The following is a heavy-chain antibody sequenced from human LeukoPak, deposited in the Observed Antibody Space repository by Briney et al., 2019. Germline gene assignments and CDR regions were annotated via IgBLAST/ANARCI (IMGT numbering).Heavy chain of an antibody. CDR2: ISSSSSYI. J-gene: IGHJ4*02. CDR1: GFTFSSYS. V-gene: IGHV3-21*01. D-gene: IGHD6-19*01. CDR3: ARAIESQWLVRTDY. Sequence: PGGSLRLSCAASGFTFSSYSMNWVRQAPGKGLEWVSSISSSSSYIYYADSVKGRFTISRDNAKNSLYLQMNSLRAEDTAVYYCARAIESQWLVRTDYWGQGTLVAVSS.